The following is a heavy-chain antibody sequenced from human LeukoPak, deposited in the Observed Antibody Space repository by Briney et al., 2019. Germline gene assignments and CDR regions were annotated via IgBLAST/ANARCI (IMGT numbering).Heavy chain of an antibody. Sequence: ASVKVSCKASGYTFTSYYMHWVRQAPGQGLEWMGIINPSGGSTSYAQKFQGRVTMTRDTSTSTVYMELSSLGSEDTAVYYCASKGATWELDYWGQGTLVTVSS. V-gene: IGHV1-46*01. D-gene: IGHD1-26*01. CDR3: ASKGATWELDY. J-gene: IGHJ4*02. CDR1: GYTFTSYY. CDR2: INPSGGST.